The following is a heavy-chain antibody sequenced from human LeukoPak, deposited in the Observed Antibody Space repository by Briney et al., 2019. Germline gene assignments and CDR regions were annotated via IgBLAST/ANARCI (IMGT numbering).Heavy chain of an antibody. D-gene: IGHD3-10*01. Sequence: SETLSLTCAVYGGSFSGYYWSWIRQPPGKGLEWIGEINHSGGTNHNPSLKSRVTISVDTSKNQFSLKLSSVTAADTAVYYCARGLGYYGSGSHRWGQGTLVTVSS. CDR1: GGSFSGYY. J-gene: IGHJ5*02. V-gene: IGHV4-34*01. CDR3: ARGLGYYGSGSHR. CDR2: INHSGGT.